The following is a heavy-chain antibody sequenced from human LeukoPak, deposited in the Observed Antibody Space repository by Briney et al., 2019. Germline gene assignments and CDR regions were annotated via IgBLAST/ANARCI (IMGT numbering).Heavy chain of an antibody. J-gene: IGHJ4*02. CDR1: GYTFTSYY. Sequence: ASVKVSCKASGYTFTSYYMHWVRQAPGQGLEWMGIINPSGGSTSYAQKFQGRVTMTTDTSTSTAYMELRSLRSDDTAVYYCTVDFGGNSDYWGQGTLVTVSS. D-gene: IGHD4-23*01. CDR3: TVDFGGNSDY. CDR2: INPSGGST. V-gene: IGHV1-46*01.